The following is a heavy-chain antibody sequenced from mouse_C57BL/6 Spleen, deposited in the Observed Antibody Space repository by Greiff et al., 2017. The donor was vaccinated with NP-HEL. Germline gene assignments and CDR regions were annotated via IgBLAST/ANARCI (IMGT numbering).Heavy chain of an antibody. CDR2: ISSGSSTI. J-gene: IGHJ2*01. CDR3: ARDYGSPFDD. CDR1: GFTFSDYG. D-gene: IGHD1-1*01. V-gene: IGHV5-17*01. Sequence: EVQLVESGGGLVKPGGSLKLSCAASGFTFSDYGMHWVRQAPEKGLEWVAYISSGSSTIYYADTVKGRFTISRDNAKNTLFLQMTSLRSEDAAMYYCARDYGSPFDDWGKGTTRTVSS.